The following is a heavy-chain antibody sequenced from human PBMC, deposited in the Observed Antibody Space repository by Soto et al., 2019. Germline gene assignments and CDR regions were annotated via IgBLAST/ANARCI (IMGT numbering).Heavy chain of an antibody. CDR1: VCTFSSYA. CDR2: IIPIFGTA. CDR3: ARGPNPGREWDPPRY. Sequence: QVQLVQSGAEVKKPGSSVKVSCKASVCTFSSYAISWVRQAPGQGLEWMGGIIPIFGTANYAQKFQGRVTITADESTSTAYMELSSLRSEDTAVYYCARGPNPGREWDPPRYWGQGTLVTVSS. D-gene: IGHD1-26*01. J-gene: IGHJ4*02. V-gene: IGHV1-69*01.